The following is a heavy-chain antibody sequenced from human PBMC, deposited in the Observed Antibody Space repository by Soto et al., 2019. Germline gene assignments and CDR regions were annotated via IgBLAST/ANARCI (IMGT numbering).Heavy chain of an antibody. CDR1: GFSLSTSGVG. D-gene: IGHD5-12*01. CDR3: AHKGDGYRGFKY. CDR2: IYWDDDK. J-gene: IGHJ4*02. V-gene: IGHV2-5*02. Sequence: QITLKESGPTLVKPTQTLTLTCTFSGFSLSTSGVGVGWIRQPPGKALEWLALIYWDDDKRYSPSLKSRLTITKDTSKNQVVLTMTNMDPVDTAPYYCAHKGDGYRGFKYWGQGTLVTVSS.